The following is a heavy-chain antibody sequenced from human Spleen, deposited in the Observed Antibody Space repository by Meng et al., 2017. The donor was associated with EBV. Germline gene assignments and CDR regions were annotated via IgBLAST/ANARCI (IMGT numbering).Heavy chain of an antibody. Sequence: QVQLDQSWAGVKKPWAPGKLSCKSSGYTFTTYGVNWVRQVPGQGLEWMGWISGNSDKIKSAQKFQCRVTMTTDTSTSTAYMEVRDLRSDDTAIYYCAGGKKKDFDYWGQGTLVTVSS. CDR3: AGGKKKDFDY. CDR1: GYTFTTYG. CDR2: ISGNSDKI. V-gene: IGHV1-18*01. J-gene: IGHJ4*02.